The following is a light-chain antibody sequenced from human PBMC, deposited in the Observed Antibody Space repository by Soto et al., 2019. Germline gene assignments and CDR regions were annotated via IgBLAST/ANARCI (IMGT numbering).Light chain of an antibody. CDR1: SSDVGGYNY. V-gene: IGLV2-14*01. Sequence: ALTQPASVSGSPGQSITISCTGTSSDVGGYNYVSWYQQHQGKAPKLMIYDVSNRPSGVSNRFSGSKSGNTASLTISGLQAEDEADYYCSSYTSSSTRGVVFGGGTKLTVL. CDR3: SSYTSSSTRGVV. CDR2: DVS. J-gene: IGLJ2*01.